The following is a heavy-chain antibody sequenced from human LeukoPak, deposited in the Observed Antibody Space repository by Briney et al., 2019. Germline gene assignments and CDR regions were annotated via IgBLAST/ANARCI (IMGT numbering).Heavy chain of an antibody. CDR1: GFTFDDCG. CDR2: INWNGGSI. CDR3: ARVGIYGDYHRYFDY. Sequence: GGSLRLSCAASGFTFDDCGMSWVRQPPGKGLEWVSGINWNGGSIGYADSVKGRFTISRDNAKNSLFLQMNSLRAEDTALYFCARVGIYGDYHRYFDYWGQGTLVTVSS. D-gene: IGHD4-17*01. V-gene: IGHV3-20*04. J-gene: IGHJ4*02.